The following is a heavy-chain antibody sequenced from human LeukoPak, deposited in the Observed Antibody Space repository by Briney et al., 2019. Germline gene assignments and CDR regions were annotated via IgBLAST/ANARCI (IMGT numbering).Heavy chain of an antibody. CDR1: GFTVSTNF. J-gene: IGHJ6*02. Sequence: GGSLRLSCAASGFTVSTNFMSWVRQAPGKGLEWVSVIYSGGNTYYVDSVKGRFTISRDNSKNTVYLQMNSLRAEDTAVYYCARSKLEYADYLGSLNYYGMDVWGQGTAVTVSS. CDR2: IYSGGNT. V-gene: IGHV3-53*01. CDR3: ARSKLEYADYLGSLNYYGMDV. D-gene: IGHD4-17*01.